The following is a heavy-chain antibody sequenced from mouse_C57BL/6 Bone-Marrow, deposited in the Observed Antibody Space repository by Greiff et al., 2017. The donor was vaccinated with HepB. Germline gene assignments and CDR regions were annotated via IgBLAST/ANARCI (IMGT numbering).Heavy chain of an antibody. CDR3: ARVTTVVSSMDD. CDR2: INPSNGGT. CDR1: GYTFTSYW. D-gene: IGHD1-1*01. V-gene: IGHV1-53*01. J-gene: IGHJ4*01. Sequence: VQLQQPGTELVKPGASVKLSCKASGYTFTSYWMHWVKQRPGQGLEWIGNINPSNGGTNYNEKFKSQATLTVDKSSSTAYMQLSSLASEDSAVYYCARVTTVVSSMDDWGQGTSVTVSS.